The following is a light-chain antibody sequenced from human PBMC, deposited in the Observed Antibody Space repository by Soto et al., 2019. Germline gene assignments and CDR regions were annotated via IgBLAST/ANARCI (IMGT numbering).Light chain of an antibody. V-gene: IGKV1-5*03. CDR2: RAS. CDR1: QSISGW. CDR3: QQYNGYSRA. Sequence: DIQMTQSPSTLSASIGDRVTITCRASQSISGWLAWYQQKPGKAPKLLIYRASNLESGVPSRFSGSGSGTEFTLTISSLQPDDFATCYCQQYNGYSRAFGQGTKVETK. J-gene: IGKJ1*01.